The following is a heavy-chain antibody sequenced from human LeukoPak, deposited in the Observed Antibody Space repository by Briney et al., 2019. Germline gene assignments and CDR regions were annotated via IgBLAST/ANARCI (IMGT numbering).Heavy chain of an antibody. J-gene: IGHJ4*02. CDR3: ARDRGYYDSSGLEDY. Sequence: ASVKVSCKASGYTFTSYGISWVRQAPGQGLEWMGWISAYNGNTNYAQKLQGRVTMTTGTSTGTAYMELRSLRSDDTAVYYCARDRGYYDSSGLEDYWGQGTLVTVSS. V-gene: IGHV1-18*01. CDR2: ISAYNGNT. CDR1: GYTFTSYG. D-gene: IGHD3-22*01.